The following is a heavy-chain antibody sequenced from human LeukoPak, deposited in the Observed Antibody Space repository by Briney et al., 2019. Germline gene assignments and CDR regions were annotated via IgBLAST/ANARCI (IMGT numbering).Heavy chain of an antibody. J-gene: IGHJ5*02. Sequence: PSETLSLTCTVSGGSISSYYWSWIRQPPGKGLEWIGYIYYSGSTNYNPSLKSRVTISVDTSKNQFSLKLSSVTAADTAVYYCARGYNWNYGGGNWFDPWGQGTLVTVSS. CDR3: ARGYNWNYGGGNWFDP. D-gene: IGHD1-7*01. CDR1: GGSISSYY. CDR2: IYYSGST. V-gene: IGHV4-59*01.